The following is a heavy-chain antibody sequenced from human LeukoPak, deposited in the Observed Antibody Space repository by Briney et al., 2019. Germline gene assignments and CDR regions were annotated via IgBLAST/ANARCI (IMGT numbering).Heavy chain of an antibody. V-gene: IGHV3-64*01. CDR2: ISSNGGST. CDR1: GFTFSSYA. J-gene: IGHJ4*02. CDR3: ARGGSSSSWASDYFDY. D-gene: IGHD6-6*01. Sequence: GGSLRLSCAASGFTFSSYAMHWVRQAPGKGLEYVSAISSNGGSTYYANSVKGRFTISRDNSKNTLYLQMGSLRAEDMAVYYCARGGSSSSWASDYFDYWGQGTLVTVSS.